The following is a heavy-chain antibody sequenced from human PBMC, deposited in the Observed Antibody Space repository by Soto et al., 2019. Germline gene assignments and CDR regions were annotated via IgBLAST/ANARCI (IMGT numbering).Heavy chain of an antibody. D-gene: IGHD4-17*01. CDR2: IYYSGST. V-gene: IGHV4-31*03. CDR1: GGPISSGGYY. Sequence: SETLSLTCTVSGGPISSGGYYWSWIRQHPGKGLEWIGYIYYSGSTYYNPSLKSRVTISVDTSKNQFSLKLSSVTAADTAVYYCARSVTTRGDYFDYWGQGTLVTVSS. CDR3: ARSVTTRGDYFDY. J-gene: IGHJ4*02.